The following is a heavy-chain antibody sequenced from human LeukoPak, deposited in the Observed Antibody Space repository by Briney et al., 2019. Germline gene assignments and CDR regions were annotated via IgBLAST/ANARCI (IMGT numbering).Heavy chain of an antibody. Sequence: GGSLRLSCAASGFTFSNYGMHWVRQAPGKGLEWVTFIRYDGSNEYYADSVKGRFTISRDNSKNTLYLQMNSLRAEDTAVYYCARECEKYYDILTGYCPDFDYWGQGTLVTVSS. CDR3: ARECEKYYDILTGYCPDFDY. D-gene: IGHD3-9*01. CDR1: GFTFSNYG. V-gene: IGHV3-30*02. J-gene: IGHJ4*02. CDR2: IRYDGSNE.